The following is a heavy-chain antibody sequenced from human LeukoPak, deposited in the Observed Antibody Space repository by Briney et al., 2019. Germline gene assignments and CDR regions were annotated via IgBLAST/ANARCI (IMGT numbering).Heavy chain of an antibody. CDR2: ISSSSSYI. Sequence: PGGSLRLSCAASGFTFSSYSMNWVRQAPGKGLEWVSSISSSSSYIYYADSVKGRFTISRDNAKNSLYLQMNSLRAEDTAVYYCARDLNDFWSGYHDANWFDPWGQGTLVTVSS. D-gene: IGHD3-3*01. J-gene: IGHJ5*02. CDR1: GFTFSSYS. CDR3: ARDLNDFWSGYHDANWFDP. V-gene: IGHV3-21*01.